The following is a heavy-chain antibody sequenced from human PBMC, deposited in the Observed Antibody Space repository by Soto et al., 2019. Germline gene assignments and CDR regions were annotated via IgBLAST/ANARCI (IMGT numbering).Heavy chain of an antibody. Sequence: GESLKISCKGSGYNFGNYWITWVRQMPGKGLEWMGRIDPGDSYVNYSPSSQGHVTISVDKSISTAFLQWSSLKASDTAMYYCATSQTYRYYALDVWGQGTTVTVSS. J-gene: IGHJ6*02. D-gene: IGHD2-2*01. V-gene: IGHV5-10-1*01. CDR3: ATSQTYRYYALDV. CDR2: IDPGDSYV. CDR1: GYNFGNYW.